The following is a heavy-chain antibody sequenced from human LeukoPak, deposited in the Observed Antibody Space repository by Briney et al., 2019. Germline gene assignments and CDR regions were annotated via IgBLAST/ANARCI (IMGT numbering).Heavy chain of an antibody. J-gene: IGHJ6*03. CDR1: GYTFTSYG. CDR2: ISAYNGNT. D-gene: IGHD2-15*01. Sequence: ASVKVSCKASGYTFTSYGIDWVRQAPGQGLEWMGWISAYNGNTNYAQKLQGRVTMTTDTSTSTAYMELRSLRSDDTAMYYCARVHRDCSGGSCYYYYMDVWGKGTTVTISS. V-gene: IGHV1-18*01. CDR3: ARVHRDCSGGSCYYYYMDV.